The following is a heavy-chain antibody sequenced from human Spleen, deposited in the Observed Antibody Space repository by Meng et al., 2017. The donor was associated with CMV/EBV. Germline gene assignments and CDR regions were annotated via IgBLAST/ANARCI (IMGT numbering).Heavy chain of an antibody. J-gene: IGHJ4*02. D-gene: IGHD4-23*01. CDR1: GYTITGYY. V-gene: IGHV1-2*02. CDR3: ATGGNPLADY. Sequence: ASVKVSCKASGYTITGYYVHWVRQAPGQGLEWMGWINPNSGGINYTQKFQGRVTMTWDTSISTAYMELSRLRSDDTAVYYCATGGNPLADYWGQGTLVTVSS. CDR2: INPNSGGI.